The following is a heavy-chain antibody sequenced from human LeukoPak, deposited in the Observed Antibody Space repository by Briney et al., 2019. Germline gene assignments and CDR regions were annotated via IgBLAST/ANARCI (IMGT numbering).Heavy chain of an antibody. CDR3: ARDHYYGSGSFDY. CDR2: ISSSNTI. V-gene: IGHV3-48*03. Sequence: GGSVRLSCPASGFAFSSYDMNWAGQARGQGLGWISYISSSNTIYYADSVKGRFTISRDNANNSLYLQMNSLRAEDTAVYYCARDHYYGSGSFDYWGQGTLVTVSS. J-gene: IGHJ4*02. D-gene: IGHD3-10*01. CDR1: GFAFSSYD.